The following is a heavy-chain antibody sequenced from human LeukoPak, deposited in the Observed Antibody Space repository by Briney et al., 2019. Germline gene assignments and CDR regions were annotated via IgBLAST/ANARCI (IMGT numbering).Heavy chain of an antibody. D-gene: IGHD1-26*01. CDR2: INPNNGGT. CDR1: EYTFTGYY. CDR3: TRESGSYHGNDF. V-gene: IGHV1-2*06. Sequence: ASVKVSCKASEYTFTGYYMHWVRQAPGQGLEWMGRINPNNGGTNYAQEFQGRVTMTGDTSISTAYMELSSLRSDDTAVYYCTRESGSYHGNDFWGRGTLVTVSS. J-gene: IGHJ4*02.